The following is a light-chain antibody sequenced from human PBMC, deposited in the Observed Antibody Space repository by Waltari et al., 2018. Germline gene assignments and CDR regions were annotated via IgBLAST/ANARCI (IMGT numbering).Light chain of an antibody. CDR3: QQYYSTPPRT. CDR1: QSVLYSSNHKHY. Sequence: DIVMTQSPDSLAVSLGERATIHCKSSQSVLYSSNHKHYLAWYQQKPGQPPKLLIYWASTRESGVPDRFSGSGSGTDFTLTISSLQAEDVAVYYCQQYYSTPPRTFGQGTKVEIK. CDR2: WAS. J-gene: IGKJ1*01. V-gene: IGKV4-1*01.